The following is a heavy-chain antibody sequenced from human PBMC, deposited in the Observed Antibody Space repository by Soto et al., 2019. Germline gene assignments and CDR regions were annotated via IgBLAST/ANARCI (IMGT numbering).Heavy chain of an antibody. CDR3: ATGEVVPSFPNWLDT. CDR1: GGTIKTYT. V-gene: IGHV1-69*12. J-gene: IGHJ5*02. D-gene: IGHD2-21*01. CDR2: FIPSFPAP. Sequence: VQFVQSGAELKKPGSSVRVSCRASGGTIKTYTLSWVRQAPGQGLEWMGAFIPSFPAPNFAQRFKGRLTLPADEATNTGFMELSGPRPEDTALYFCATGEVVPSFPNWLDTWGQGTHVIVSS.